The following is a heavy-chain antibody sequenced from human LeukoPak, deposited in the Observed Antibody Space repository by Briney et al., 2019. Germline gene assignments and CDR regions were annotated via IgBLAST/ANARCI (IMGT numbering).Heavy chain of an antibody. D-gene: IGHD6-19*01. V-gene: IGHV4-38-2*01. CDR3: GRHSSGWTSFDY. CDR1: GYSISSGYY. Sequence: SETLSLTCSVSGYSISSGYYWGWIRQPPGKGLEWVGSIYQSGGTFYNPSLRSRVTISIDTSKNHFSLKLSSVSAADTAVYYCGRHSSGWTSFDYWGQGTLVTVSS. CDR2: IYQSGGT. J-gene: IGHJ4*02.